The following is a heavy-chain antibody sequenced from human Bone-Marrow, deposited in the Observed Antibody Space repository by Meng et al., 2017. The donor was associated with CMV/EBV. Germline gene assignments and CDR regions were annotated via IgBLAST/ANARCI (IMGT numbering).Heavy chain of an antibody. CDR2: IIPILGIA. CDR1: GYTFTGYY. CDR3: ARSYQLLYNWFDP. D-gene: IGHD2-2*01. V-gene: IGHV1-69*02. Sequence: SVKVSCKASGYTFTGYYMHWVRQAPGQGLEWMGRIIPILGIANYAQKFQGRVTITADKSTSTAYMELSSLRSEDTAVYYCARSYQLLYNWFDPWGQGTLVTVSS. J-gene: IGHJ5*02.